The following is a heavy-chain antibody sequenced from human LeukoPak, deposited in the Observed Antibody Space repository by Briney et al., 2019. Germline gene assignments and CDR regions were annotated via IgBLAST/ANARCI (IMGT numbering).Heavy chain of an antibody. CDR1: GGSISSSSYY. J-gene: IGHJ4*02. V-gene: IGHV4-61*05. CDR3: ASGGLVGLVLN. Sequence: SETLSLTCTVSGGSISSSSYYWGWIRQPRGKGLEWIGYIYYSGSTNYNPSLKSRVTISVDTSKNQFSLKLSSVTAADTAVYYCASGGLVGLVLNWGQGTLVTVSS. D-gene: IGHD3/OR15-3a*01. CDR2: IYYSGST.